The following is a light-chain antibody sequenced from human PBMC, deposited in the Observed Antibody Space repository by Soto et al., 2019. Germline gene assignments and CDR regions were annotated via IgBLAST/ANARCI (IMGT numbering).Light chain of an antibody. CDR1: QAISSA. J-gene: IGKJ4*01. Sequence: AIQMTQSPSSLSASAGDSVTISCWASQAISSALAWYQQKPGKPPKLLIYDVSTLEGGVPSRFSGSGSGTDFTLSIISLQPEDFATYYCQQFQNYPLTFGGGTNVE. CDR2: DVS. CDR3: QQFQNYPLT. V-gene: IGKV1D-13*01.